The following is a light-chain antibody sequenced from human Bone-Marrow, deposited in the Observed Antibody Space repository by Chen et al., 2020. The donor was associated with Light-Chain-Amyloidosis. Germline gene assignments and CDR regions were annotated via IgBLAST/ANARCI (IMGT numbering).Light chain of an antibody. Sequence: QPPLTQPASVSGSPGQSITIPCTGTSSDVGGDNHVSWYQQHPDKAPKLMIYEVTNRPSWVPDRFSGSKSDNTASLTISGLQTEDEADYFCSSYTITNTLVFGSGTRVTVL. V-gene: IGLV2-14*01. J-gene: IGLJ1*01. CDR1: SSDVGGDNH. CDR3: SSYTITNTLV. CDR2: EVT.